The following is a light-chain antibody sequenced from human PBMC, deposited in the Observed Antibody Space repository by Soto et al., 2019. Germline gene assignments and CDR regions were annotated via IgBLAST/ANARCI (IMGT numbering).Light chain of an antibody. V-gene: IGLV2-11*01. CDR1: STYVGTYNY. Sequence: QSVLTQPRSLSGSPGQSVTISCTGASTYVGTYNYVSWYQQHPGKAPKLMIYDVSERPSGVPNRFSGSKSGNTAYLTISGLQAEDEADYYCCSYADTYPVAFGGGTQLTVL. CDR3: CSYADTYPVA. J-gene: IGLJ2*01. CDR2: DVS.